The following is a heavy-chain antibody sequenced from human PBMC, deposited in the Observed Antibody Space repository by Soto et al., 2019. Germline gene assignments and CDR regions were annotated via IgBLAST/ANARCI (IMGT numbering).Heavy chain of an antibody. Sequence: LRLPCAASGFTFSSYAMHWVRQAPGKGLEWVAVISYDGSNKYYADSVKGRFTISRDNSKNTLYLQMNSLRAEDTAVYYCARDRYRYGDKPFDYWGQGTLVTVSS. V-gene: IGHV3-30-3*01. CDR3: ARDRYRYGDKPFDY. CDR1: GFTFSSYA. J-gene: IGHJ4*02. D-gene: IGHD4-17*01. CDR2: ISYDGSNK.